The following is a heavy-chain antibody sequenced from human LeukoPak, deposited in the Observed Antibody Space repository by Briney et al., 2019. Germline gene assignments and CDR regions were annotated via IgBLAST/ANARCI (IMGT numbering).Heavy chain of an antibody. CDR2: INWNGGST. CDR3: ARDRSPGGGYDDAFDI. J-gene: IGHJ3*02. D-gene: IGHD5-12*01. V-gene: IGHV3-20*01. Sequence: PGGSLRFSCAASGFSFDDYGMSWVRQAPGKGLEWVSGINWNGGSTAYADSVKGRFTISRDNAKNSLYLQMNSLRAEDTALYHCARDRSPGGGYDDAFDIWGQGTMVTVSS. CDR1: GFSFDDYG.